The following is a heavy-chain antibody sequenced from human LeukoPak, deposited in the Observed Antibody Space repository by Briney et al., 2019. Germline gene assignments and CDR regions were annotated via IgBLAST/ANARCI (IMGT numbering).Heavy chain of an antibody. Sequence: SETLSLTCTVSGGSISSYYWSWIRQPPGKGLEWIGYIYYSGSTNYNPSLKSRVTISVDTSKNQFYVKLSSVTAADTAVYYCARVGSIAAAIGPFDPWGQGNLVTVSS. J-gene: IGHJ5*02. D-gene: IGHD6-13*01. V-gene: IGHV4-59*01. CDR3: ARVGSIAAAIGPFDP. CDR2: IYYSGST. CDR1: GGSISSYY.